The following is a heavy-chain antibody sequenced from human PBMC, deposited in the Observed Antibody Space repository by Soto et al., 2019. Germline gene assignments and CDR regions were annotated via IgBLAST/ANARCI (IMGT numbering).Heavy chain of an antibody. V-gene: IGHV1-69*01. D-gene: IGHD3-16*01. J-gene: IGHJ4*02. CDR2: IIPIFSTA. CDR1: GGTFSSYA. Sequence: QVQLVQSGAEVKKPGSSVKVSCKASGGTFSSYAISWVRQAPGQGLEWMGGIIPIFSTANYAQKFKGRVKITADESTSTAYMELSSLRSEDTAVYYCARELGGDQMATIPFDYWGQGTLVTVSS. CDR3: ARELGGDQMATIPFDY.